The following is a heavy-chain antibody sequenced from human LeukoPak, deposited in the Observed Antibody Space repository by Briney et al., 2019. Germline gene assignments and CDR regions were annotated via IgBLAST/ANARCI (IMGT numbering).Heavy chain of an antibody. Sequence: AVGSLRLSCAASGFTSTKYAMNWVRQAPGKGLEWVSVLIGSSGSTDYADSVKGRFTMSREISKDTLFLQMNSLRVEDTAIYYCAKGAYDYIEIAYFDSWGQGTLVTVSS. V-gene: IGHV3-23*01. D-gene: IGHD5-12*01. CDR3: AKGAYDYIEIAYFDS. CDR2: LIGSSGST. CDR1: GFTSTKYA. J-gene: IGHJ4*02.